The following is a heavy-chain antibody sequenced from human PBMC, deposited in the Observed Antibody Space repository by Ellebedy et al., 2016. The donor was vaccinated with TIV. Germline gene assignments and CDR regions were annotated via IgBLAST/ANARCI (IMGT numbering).Heavy chain of an antibody. Sequence: PGGSLRLSCAASGLTLRNYAWSWLRQAPGKGMEWVSVIIAGGEVTYYADSVKGRFTIARDNTKITVFLQMNSLGVEATAVCYCATQNDFLPIALSAFDMWGQGTIVTVSS. D-gene: IGHD3-3*01. CDR2: IIAGGEVT. CDR1: GLTLRNYA. CDR3: ATQNDFLPIALSAFDM. V-gene: IGHV3-23*01. J-gene: IGHJ3*02.